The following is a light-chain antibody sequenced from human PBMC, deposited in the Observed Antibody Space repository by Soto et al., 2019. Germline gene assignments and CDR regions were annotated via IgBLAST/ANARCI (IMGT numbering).Light chain of an antibody. V-gene: IGKV2-29*03. CDR2: DVS. CDR1: QSLLHSVAETS. Sequence: QAASISSWASQSLLHSVAETSLSSNLKRPGQAPQVLIFDVSRRFSGVPDRFSGSTSGTDLTLRICRGEAEDVATYYCQQYNSYRITFGQGTRLEI. CDR3: QQYNSYRIT. J-gene: IGKJ5*01.